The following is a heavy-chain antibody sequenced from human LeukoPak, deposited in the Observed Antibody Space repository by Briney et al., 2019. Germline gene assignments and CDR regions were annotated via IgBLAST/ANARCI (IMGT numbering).Heavy chain of an antibody. CDR2: ISWNSGTI. J-gene: IGHJ4*02. Sequence: GGSLRLSCAASGFTFDDYAMHWVRHGPGKGLEWVSGISWNSGTIGYAVSVKGRFTISRDNAKNSLYLQMNSPRAEDTALYYCTKDLAIVGATGFDYWGQGTLVTVSS. D-gene: IGHD1-26*01. V-gene: IGHV3-9*01. CDR1: GFTFDDYA. CDR3: TKDLAIVGATGFDY.